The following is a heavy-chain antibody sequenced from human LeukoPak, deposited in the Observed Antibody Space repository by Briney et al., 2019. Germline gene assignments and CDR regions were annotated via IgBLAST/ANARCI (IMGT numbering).Heavy chain of an antibody. V-gene: IGHV4-34*01. J-gene: IGHJ6*04. Sequence: SETLSLICAVYGGSFSGYYWSWIRQPPGKGLEWIGEINHSGSTNYNPSPKSRVTISVDTSKNQFSLKLSSVTAADTAVYYCARGKHCSGGSCYSYYYYYGMDVWGKGTTVTVSS. CDR2: INHSGST. D-gene: IGHD2-15*01. CDR1: GGSFSGYY. CDR3: ARGKHCSGGSCYSYYYYYGMDV.